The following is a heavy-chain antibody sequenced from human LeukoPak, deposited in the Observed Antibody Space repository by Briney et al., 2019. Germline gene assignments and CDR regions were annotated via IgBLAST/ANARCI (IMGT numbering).Heavy chain of an antibody. D-gene: IGHD5-24*01. CDR3: ASVEMATINY. CDR2: IYYSGST. V-gene: IGHV4-39*01. CDR1: GGSISSSSYY. Sequence: SETLSLTCTVSGGSISSSSYYWGWIRQPPGKGLEWIGSIYYSGSTYYNPSLKSRVTISVDTSKNQFSLKLSSVTAADTAVCYCASVEMATINYWGQGTLVTVSS. J-gene: IGHJ4*02.